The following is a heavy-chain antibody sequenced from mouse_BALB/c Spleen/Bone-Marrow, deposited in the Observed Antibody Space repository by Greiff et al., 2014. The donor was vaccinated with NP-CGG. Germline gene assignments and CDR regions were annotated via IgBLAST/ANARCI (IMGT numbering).Heavy chain of an antibody. J-gene: IGHJ4*01. CDR1: GYTFTDKW. CDR2: IDTSDSYI. Sequence: LQESGAEFVMPGASVKMSCKASGYTFTDKWMHWVKQGPGQGLEWIGAIDTSDSYINYNQKFRGKASLTVDASSSTAYMHLSSLTSDDSAVYYCARGGHDFSLDYWGQGTSVIVSS. CDR3: ARGGHDFSLDY. D-gene: IGHD2-4*01. V-gene: IGHV1-69*01.